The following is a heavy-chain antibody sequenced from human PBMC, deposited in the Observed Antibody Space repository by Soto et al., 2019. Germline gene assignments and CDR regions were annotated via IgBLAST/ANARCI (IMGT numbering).Heavy chain of an antibody. CDR3: ARYYSSSWWPGLNNWFDP. D-gene: IGHD6-13*01. CDR1: GASISSYY. J-gene: IGHJ5*02. CDR2: IYTSGST. V-gene: IGHV4-59*10. Sequence: ESLSVTCPVSGASISSYYLSWSRQPSGKGLEWIGRIYTSGSTNYNPSLKSRVTMSVDTSKNQFSLKLSSVTAAATAVYYCARYYSSSWWPGLNNWFDPWGRGTLVTVSS.